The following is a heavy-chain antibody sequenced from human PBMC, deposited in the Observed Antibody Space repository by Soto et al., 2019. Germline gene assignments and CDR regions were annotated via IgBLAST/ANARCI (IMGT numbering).Heavy chain of an antibody. CDR2: IWYDGSNK. Sequence: EGSLILSWAPSGFTFSSCGMHWARQAPGKGLEWVAVIWYDGSNKVYADSVKGRFTISRDNSKNTLYLQMNSLRAEDTAVYYCARDLSGDYGALDTWGQGTMVTVSS. V-gene: IGHV3-33*01. CDR3: ARDLSGDYGALDT. D-gene: IGHD4-17*01. CDR1: GFTFSSCG. J-gene: IGHJ3*02.